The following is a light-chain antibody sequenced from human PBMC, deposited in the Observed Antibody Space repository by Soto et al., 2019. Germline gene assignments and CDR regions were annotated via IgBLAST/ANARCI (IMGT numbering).Light chain of an antibody. V-gene: IGKV2-30*02. CDR3: MKGTHWPIN. J-gene: IGKJ5*01. Sequence: IVMTQTPLSSPVTLVQPASISCRSSQILVHSDGIAYFSWFQQRPGRSPRRLIYKVSNRDSGVPARFSGSGSGTDFALKISRVEAEDVGVYYCMKGTHWPINFGQGKRRAIK. CDR2: KVS. CDR1: QILVHSDGIAY.